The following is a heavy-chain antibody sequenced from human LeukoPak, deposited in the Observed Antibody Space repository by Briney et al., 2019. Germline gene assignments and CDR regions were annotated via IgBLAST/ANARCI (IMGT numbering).Heavy chain of an antibody. CDR3: ARGPLRGGYCSGGSCYYFDY. Sequence: ASVKVSCKASGYSFTSYGINWVRQAPGQGLEWMGWISAYNGNTNYAQKFQGRVTMTTDTSTSTAYMELRSLRSEDTAVYYCARGPLRGGYCSGGSCYYFDYWGQGTLVTVSS. CDR1: GYSFTSYG. J-gene: IGHJ4*02. D-gene: IGHD2-15*01. V-gene: IGHV1-18*01. CDR2: ISAYNGNT.